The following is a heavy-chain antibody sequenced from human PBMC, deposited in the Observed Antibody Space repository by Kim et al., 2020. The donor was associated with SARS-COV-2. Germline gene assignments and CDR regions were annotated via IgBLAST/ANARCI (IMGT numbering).Heavy chain of an antibody. CDR2: IYYSGST. Sequence: SETLSLTCTVSGGSISSYYWSWIRQPPGKGLEWIGYIYYSGSTNYNPSLKSRVTISVDTSKNQFSLKLSSVTAADTAVYYCARLKDYYYYMDVWGKGTTVTVSS. CDR1: GGSISSYY. J-gene: IGHJ6*03. CDR3: ARLKDYYYYMDV. V-gene: IGHV4-59*08.